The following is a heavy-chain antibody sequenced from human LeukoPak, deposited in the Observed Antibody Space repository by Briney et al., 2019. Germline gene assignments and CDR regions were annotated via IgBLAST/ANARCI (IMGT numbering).Heavy chain of an antibody. J-gene: IGHJ4*02. V-gene: IGHV3-7*01. Sequence: GGSLRLSCAVSGFSVSGYWMTWVRQAPGKGLEWVANIKQDGSEKNYVGSVKGRFTISRDNAENSLFLQMNSLRVEDTAVYYCAREWQGGIAAAGTRIEGDYWGQGTLVAVSS. CDR2: IKQDGSEK. CDR3: AREWQGGIAAAGTRIEGDY. D-gene: IGHD6-13*01. CDR1: GFSVSGYW.